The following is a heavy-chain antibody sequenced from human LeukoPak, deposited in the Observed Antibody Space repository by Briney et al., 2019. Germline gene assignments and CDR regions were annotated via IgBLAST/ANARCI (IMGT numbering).Heavy chain of an antibody. CDR2: IGTAGDT. CDR3: ARGGYDPYYYYGMDV. V-gene: IGHV3-13*01. CDR1: GFTFSSYD. D-gene: IGHD5-12*01. J-gene: IGHJ6*02. Sequence: PGGSLRLSCAASGFTFSSYDMHWVRHATGKGLEWVSAIGTAGDTYYPGSVKGRFTISRENAKNSLYLQMNSLRAGDTAVYYCARGGYDPYYYYGMDVWGQGTTVTVSS.